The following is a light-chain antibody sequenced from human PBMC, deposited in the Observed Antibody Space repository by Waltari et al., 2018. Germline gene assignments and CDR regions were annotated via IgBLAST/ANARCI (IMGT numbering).Light chain of an antibody. CDR1: SSDVGYDNY. J-gene: IGLJ1*01. CDR3: CSYAGSYTFV. Sequence: QSALAQPRSVSGSPGQSVTISFTGTSSDVGYDNYVSWYQQYPGKAPKLMIYDVTKRPSGVPDRFSGSKSGNTAFLSISGLQTEDEADYYCCSYAGSYTFVFGTGTKVTVL. V-gene: IGLV2-11*01. CDR2: DVT.